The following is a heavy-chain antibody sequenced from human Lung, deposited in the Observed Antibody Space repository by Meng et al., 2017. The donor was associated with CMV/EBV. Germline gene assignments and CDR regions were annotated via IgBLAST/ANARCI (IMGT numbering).Heavy chain of an antibody. D-gene: IGHD5-12*01. CDR1: RFSFISLA. J-gene: IGHJ4*02. V-gene: IGHV3-30*04. Sequence: ASRFSFISLAMDWVRQAPGKGLEWVAVISDDGRGKAYAESVKGRFTISRDNSKSTVYLQMNSLRPEDTAVYYCARDVGYSGSSGGFDYWGQGTLVTVSS. CDR2: ISDDGRGK. CDR3: ARDVGYSGSSGGFDY.